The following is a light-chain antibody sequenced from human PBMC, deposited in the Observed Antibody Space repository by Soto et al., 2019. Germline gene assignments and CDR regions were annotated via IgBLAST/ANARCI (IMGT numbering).Light chain of an antibody. Sequence: EIVLTQSPATLSLSPGERATLSCRASQSVSSYLAWYQQKPGQAPRLLIYDASNRATGIPARFSGSGSGTDFTRTISSLEPEDFAVYYCQQRSNWPQWTFGQGNKVEIK. CDR3: QQRSNWPQWT. CDR2: DAS. CDR1: QSVSSY. V-gene: IGKV3-11*01. J-gene: IGKJ1*01.